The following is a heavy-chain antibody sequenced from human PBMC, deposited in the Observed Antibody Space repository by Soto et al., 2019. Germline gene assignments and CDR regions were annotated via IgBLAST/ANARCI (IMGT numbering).Heavy chain of an antibody. J-gene: IGHJ5*02. CDR2: INHSGST. CDR3: ARGARIAARPKTGFDP. Sequence: SETLSLTCAVYGGSFSGYYWSWIRQPPGKGLEWIGEINHSGSTNYNPSLKSRVTISVDTSKNQFSLKLSSVTAADTAVYYCARGARIAARPKTGFDPWGQGTLVTV. V-gene: IGHV4-34*01. D-gene: IGHD6-6*01. CDR1: GGSFSGYY.